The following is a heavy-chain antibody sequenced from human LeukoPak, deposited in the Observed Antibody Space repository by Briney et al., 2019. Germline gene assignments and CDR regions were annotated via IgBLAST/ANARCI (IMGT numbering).Heavy chain of an antibody. D-gene: IGHD2-2*01. J-gene: IGHJ3*02. V-gene: IGHV1-46*01. CDR3: ARVSWPAALNDAFDI. CDR2: INPSGGST. Sequence: ASVKVSCKVSGYTLTELSMHWVRQAPGQGLEWMGIINPSGGSTSYAQKFQGRVTMTRDTSTSTVYMELSSLRSEDTAVYYCARVSWPAALNDAFDIWGQGTMVTVSS. CDR1: GYTLTELS.